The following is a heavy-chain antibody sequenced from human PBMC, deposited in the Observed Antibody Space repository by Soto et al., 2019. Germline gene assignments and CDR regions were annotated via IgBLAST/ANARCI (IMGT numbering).Heavy chain of an antibody. CDR3: ARAFYGMDV. Sequence: SGPTLVNPTQTLTLTCTVSGFSLSGTGMRVTWIRQPPGKALEWLARIDWEDTKLYSSSLKTRLTISRDTSKNQVVLTMTSMDPADTGTYYCARAFYGMDVWGQGTTVAVSS. CDR1: GFSLSGTGMR. CDR2: IDWEDTK. V-gene: IGHV2-70*04. J-gene: IGHJ6*02.